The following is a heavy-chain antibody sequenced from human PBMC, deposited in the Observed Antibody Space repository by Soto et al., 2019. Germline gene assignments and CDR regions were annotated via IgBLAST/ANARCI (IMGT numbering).Heavy chain of an antibody. D-gene: IGHD3-22*01. CDR1: GGSISSYY. Sequence: SETLSLTCTVSGGSISSYYWSWIRQPPGKGLEWIGYIYYSGSTNYNPSLKSRVTISVDTSKNQFSLKLSSVTAADTAVYYCARDLNPIFYDSSGPWFDPWGRGTLVTVSS. CDR2: IYYSGST. CDR3: ARDLNPIFYDSSGPWFDP. V-gene: IGHV4-59*01. J-gene: IGHJ5*02.